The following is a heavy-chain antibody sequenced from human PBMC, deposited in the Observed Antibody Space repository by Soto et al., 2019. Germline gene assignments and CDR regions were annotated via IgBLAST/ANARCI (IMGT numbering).Heavy chain of an antibody. Sequence: QVQLVESGGGVVQPGRSLRLSCAASGFTFSSYGMHWVRQAPGKGLEWVAVISYDGSNKYYADSVKGRFTISRDNSTNTLYLQMNSLRAEDTAVYYCAKDREGFSSPVVVVAATSLPPFWGQGTLVTVSS. D-gene: IGHD2-15*01. V-gene: IGHV3-30*18. J-gene: IGHJ4*02. CDR3: AKDREGFSSPVVVVAATSLPPF. CDR1: GFTFSSYG. CDR2: ISYDGSNK.